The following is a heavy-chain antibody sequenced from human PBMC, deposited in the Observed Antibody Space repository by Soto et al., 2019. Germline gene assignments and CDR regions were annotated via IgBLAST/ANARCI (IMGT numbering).Heavy chain of an antibody. D-gene: IGHD6-19*01. CDR3: ARETSSGWSGDDAFDI. V-gene: IGHV1-2*02. CDR1: GYTFTGYY. J-gene: IGHJ3*02. CDR2: INPNSGGT. Sequence: ASVKVSCKASGYTFTGYYMHWVRQAPGQGLEWMGWINPNSGGTNYAQKVQGRVTMTRDTSISTAYMELSRLRSDDTAVDYCARETSSGWSGDDAFDIWGQGTMVTVSS.